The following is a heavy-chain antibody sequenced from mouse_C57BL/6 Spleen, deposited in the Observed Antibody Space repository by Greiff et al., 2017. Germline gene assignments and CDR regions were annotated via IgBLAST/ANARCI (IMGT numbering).Heavy chain of an antibody. J-gene: IGHJ1*03. CDR2: ISSDSSTI. Sequence: DVQLVESGRGLVKPGGSLKLSCAASGYSFSDYGMHWVRQAPAKGLEWVAYISSDSSTIYYTHTMKGRFTISRDNAKTTLFLQMISLRSEDTAMYYCAKPPDYYSNYVYFEVWGTGVTVTVAS. D-gene: IGHD2-5*01. V-gene: IGHV5-17*01. CDR3: AKPPDYYSNYVYFEV. CDR1: GYSFSDYG.